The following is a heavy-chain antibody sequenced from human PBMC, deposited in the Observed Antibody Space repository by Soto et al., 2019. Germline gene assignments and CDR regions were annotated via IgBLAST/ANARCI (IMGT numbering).Heavy chain of an antibody. V-gene: IGHV4-30-4*08. CDR1: GFTFSSYA. Sequence: VELLESEGGLVQPGGSLTITCAASGFTFSSYAMSWVRQAPEKGLEWIGYIYYSGSTYYNPSLKSRVTISVDTSKNQFSLKLSSVTAADTAVYYCARGYLGLIQHWGQGTLVTVSS. D-gene: IGHD3-16*02. J-gene: IGHJ1*01. CDR3: ARGYLGLIQH. CDR2: IYYSGST.